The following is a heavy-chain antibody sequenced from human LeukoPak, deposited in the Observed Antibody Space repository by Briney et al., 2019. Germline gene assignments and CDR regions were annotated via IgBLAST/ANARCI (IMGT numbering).Heavy chain of an antibody. J-gene: IGHJ4*02. V-gene: IGHV3-66*01. CDR3: ASLDFWSGYFDS. Sequence: GGSLRLSCAASGFTVSRNYMSWVRQAPGKGLEWVCLIYSGGGTHYADSVKGRFTISRDSSKNTLYLQMNSLRAEDTAVYYCASLDFWSGYFDSWGQGTLVTVSS. D-gene: IGHD3-3*01. CDR1: GFTVSRNY. CDR2: IYSGGGT.